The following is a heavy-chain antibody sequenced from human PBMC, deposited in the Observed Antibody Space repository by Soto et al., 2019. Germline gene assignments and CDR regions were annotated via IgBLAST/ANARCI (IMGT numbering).Heavy chain of an antibody. CDR2: ISGSGGST. V-gene: IGHV3-23*01. CDR1: GFTFSSYA. CDR3: AKDINGTAIVTWFSYLDYYYGMDV. D-gene: IGHD5-18*01. J-gene: IGHJ6*02. Sequence: PGGSLRLSCAASGFTFSSYAMSWVRQAPGKGLEWVSAISGSGGSTYYAGSVKGRFTISRDNSKNTLYLQMNSLRAEDTAVYYCAKDINGTAIVTWFSYLDYYYGMDVWGQGITVTVSS.